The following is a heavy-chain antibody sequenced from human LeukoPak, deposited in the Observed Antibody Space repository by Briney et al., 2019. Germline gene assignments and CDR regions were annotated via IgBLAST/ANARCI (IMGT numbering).Heavy chain of an antibody. D-gene: IGHD4-17*01. V-gene: IGHV4-61*08. CDR1: GGSISSGGYS. J-gene: IGHJ4*02. CDR3: ARMDDYGESPVDY. Sequence: PSETLSLTCAVSGGSISSGGYSWSWIRQPPGKGLEWIGYIYYSGSTNYNPSLKSRVTISVDTSKNQFSLKLSSVTAADTAVYYCARMDDYGESPVDYWGQGTLVTVSS. CDR2: IYYSGST.